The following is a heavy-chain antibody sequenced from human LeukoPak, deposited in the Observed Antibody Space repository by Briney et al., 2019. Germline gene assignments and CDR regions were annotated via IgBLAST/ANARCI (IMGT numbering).Heavy chain of an antibody. CDR2: ISYDGSNK. Sequence: GGSLRLSCAASGFTFSSYAMHWVRQAPGKGLEGVAVISYDGSNKYYADSVKGRFTISRDNSKNTLYLQMNSLRAEDTAVYYCARDPEEIAVAGYSNYFDYWGQGTLVTVSS. CDR1: GFTFSSYA. CDR3: ARDPEEIAVAGYSNYFDY. J-gene: IGHJ4*02. V-gene: IGHV3-30-3*01. D-gene: IGHD6-19*01.